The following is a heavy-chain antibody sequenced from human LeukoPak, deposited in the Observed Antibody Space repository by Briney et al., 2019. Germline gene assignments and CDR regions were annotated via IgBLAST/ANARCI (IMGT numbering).Heavy chain of an antibody. CDR3: ARHYYDSSGQEDYFDY. Sequence: SVKVSCKASGGTFSSYAISWVRQAPGQGLEWMGGIIPIFGTANYAQKFQGRVTITADESTSTAYMELSSLRSEDTAVYYCARHYYDSSGQEDYFDYWGQGTLVTVSS. CDR2: IIPIFGTA. J-gene: IGHJ4*02. CDR1: GGTFSSYA. V-gene: IGHV1-69*13. D-gene: IGHD3-22*01.